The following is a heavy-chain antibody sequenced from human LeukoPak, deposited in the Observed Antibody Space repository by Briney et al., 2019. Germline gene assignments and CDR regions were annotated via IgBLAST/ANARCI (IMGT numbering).Heavy chain of an antibody. CDR3: AKDPDSGSYLNWFDP. CDR2: ISGSGGST. D-gene: IGHD1-26*01. V-gene: IGHV3-23*01. J-gene: IGHJ5*02. CDR1: GFTFSSHA. Sequence: GGSLRLSCAASGFTFSSHAMSWVRQAPGKGLEWVSAISGSGGSTYYADSVKGRFTISRDNSKNTLYLQMNSLRAEDTAVYYCAKDPDSGSYLNWFDPWGQGTLVTVSS.